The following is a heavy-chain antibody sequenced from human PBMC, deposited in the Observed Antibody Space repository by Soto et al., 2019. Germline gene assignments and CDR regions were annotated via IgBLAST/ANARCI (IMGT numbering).Heavy chain of an antibody. CDR2: ISAYNGNT. Sequence: QDQLVQSGVEVKKPGASVKVSCKASGYSFTNYGITWVRQAPGQGFEWMGWISAYNGNTKYAQKLQGRVTMTTDASTITAYLELRSLTSDDTAVYYCARDRGVAPPVAGNTHYYYYMDVWGKGTTVTVSS. CDR1: GYSFTNYG. J-gene: IGHJ6*03. D-gene: IGHD6-19*01. CDR3: ARDRGVAPPVAGNTHYYYYMDV. V-gene: IGHV1-18*01.